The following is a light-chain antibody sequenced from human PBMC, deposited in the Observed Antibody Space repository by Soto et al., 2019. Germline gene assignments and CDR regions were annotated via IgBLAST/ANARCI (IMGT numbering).Light chain of an antibody. CDR3: QQTYSHPPT. J-gene: IGKJ1*01. CDR2: AAS. V-gene: IGKV1-39*01. CDR1: QSLLHSNGYTY. Sequence: MTQTPPSLPVNPGEPASISCRSSQSLLHSNGYTYLHWYQQKPGKAPNLLIYAASSLQSGVPSRFSGSGSGTDFTLTISSLQPEDFATYYCQQTYSHPPTFGQGTKVDIK.